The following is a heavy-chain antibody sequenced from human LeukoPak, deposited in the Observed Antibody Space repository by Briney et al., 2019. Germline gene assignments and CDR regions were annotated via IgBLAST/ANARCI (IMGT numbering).Heavy chain of an antibody. J-gene: IGHJ3*02. Sequence: GGSLRLSCAASGFTFSDYYMSWIRQAPGKGLEWVSYISSSGSTIYYADSVKGRFTISRDNAKNSLYLQMNSLRAEDTAVYYCESESYRPDDAFDIWGQGTMVTVSS. CDR3: ESESYRPDDAFDI. CDR1: GFTFSDYY. CDR2: ISSSGSTI. D-gene: IGHD1-26*01. V-gene: IGHV3-11*01.